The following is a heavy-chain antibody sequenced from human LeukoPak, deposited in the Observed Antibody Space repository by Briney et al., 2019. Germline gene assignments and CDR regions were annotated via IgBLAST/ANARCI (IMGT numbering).Heavy chain of an antibody. CDR3: VRVKTTVNTLDY. CDR1: GFTFSSYE. V-gene: IGHV3-48*03. Sequence: PGGSLRLSCAASGFTFSSYEMNWVRQAPGKGLEWVSYISSIGSTIYYADSVKGRFTISRDNAKNSLYLQMNSLRAEDTAVYYCVRVKTTVNTLDYWGQGTLVTVSS. D-gene: IGHD4-17*01. J-gene: IGHJ4*02. CDR2: ISSIGSTI.